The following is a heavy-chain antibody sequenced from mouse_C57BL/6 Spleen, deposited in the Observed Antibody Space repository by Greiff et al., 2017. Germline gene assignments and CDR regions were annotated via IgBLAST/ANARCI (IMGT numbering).Heavy chain of an antibody. CDR3: ARPPYYSHWCFDV. CDR2: INPSSGYT. CDR1: GYTFTSYW. D-gene: IGHD1-1*01. J-gene: IGHJ1*03. Sequence: QVQLKQSGAELAKPGASVKLSCKASGYTFTSYWMHWVKQRPGQGLEWIGYINPSSGYTKYNQKFKDKATLTADKSSSTAYMQLSSLTYEDSAVYYCARPPYYSHWCFDVWGTGTTVTVSS. V-gene: IGHV1-7*01.